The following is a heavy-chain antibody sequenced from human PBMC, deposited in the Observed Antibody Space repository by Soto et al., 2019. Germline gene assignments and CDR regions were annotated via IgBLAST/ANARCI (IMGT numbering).Heavy chain of an antibody. CDR2: IIAILGIT. Sequence: QVQLVQSGAEVKKPGSSVKVSCKASGGTFSSHTISWVRQAPGQGLEWMGRIIAILGITNYAQKFQGRVKITEYKSRSTAYMELSTLRSEDTVVYYCALKGSYGTNLDFWGQGTLVSVSS. D-gene: IGHD5-18*01. J-gene: IGHJ4*02. CDR3: ALKGSYGTNLDF. V-gene: IGHV1-69*02. CDR1: GGTFSSHT.